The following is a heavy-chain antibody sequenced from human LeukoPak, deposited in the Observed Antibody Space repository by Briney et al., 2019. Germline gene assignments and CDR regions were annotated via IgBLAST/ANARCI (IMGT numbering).Heavy chain of an antibody. CDR1: GGSISSYY. CDR3: ARDNSSDSISPFFDY. CDR2: IYYSGST. J-gene: IGHJ4*02. D-gene: IGHD3-22*01. V-gene: IGHV4-59*01. Sequence: PSETLSLTCTVSGGSISSYYWSLIRQPPGKGLEWIGYIYYSGSTNYNPSLKIRVTISVDTSKNQFSLKLSSVTAADTAVYYCARDNSSDSISPFFDYWGQGTLVTVSS.